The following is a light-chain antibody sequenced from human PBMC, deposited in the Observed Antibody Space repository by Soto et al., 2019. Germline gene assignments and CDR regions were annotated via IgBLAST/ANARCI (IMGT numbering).Light chain of an antibody. Sequence: QSVLTQPASVSGSPGQSITISCTGTSSDVGGYNYVSWYQQHPGKAPKLMIYDVSNRPSGVSNRFSGSKSGNTASLTISGLQADDEADYYCSSYKSSTTGVFGPGTVVTVL. CDR3: SSYKSSTTGV. CDR2: DVS. V-gene: IGLV2-14*01. CDR1: SSDVGGYNY. J-gene: IGLJ1*01.